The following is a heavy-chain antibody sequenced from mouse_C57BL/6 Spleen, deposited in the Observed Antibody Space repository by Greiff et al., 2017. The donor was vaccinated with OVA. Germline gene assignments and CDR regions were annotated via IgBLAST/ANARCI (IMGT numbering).Heavy chain of an antibody. D-gene: IGHD2-3*01. J-gene: IGHJ4*01. CDR1: GYTFTSYW. CDR3: ARYDGYYSYAMDY. CDR2: IDPSDSYT. Sequence: QVQLKQPGAELVKPGASVKLSCKASGYTFTSYWMQWVKQRPGQGLEWIGEIDPSDSYTNYNQKFKGKATLTVDTSSSTAYMQLSSLTSEDSAVYYCARYDGYYSYAMDYWGQGTSVTVSA. V-gene: IGHV1-50*01.